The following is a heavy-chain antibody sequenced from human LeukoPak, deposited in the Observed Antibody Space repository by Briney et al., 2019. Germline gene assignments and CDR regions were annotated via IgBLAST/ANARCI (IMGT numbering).Heavy chain of an antibody. D-gene: IGHD3-22*01. V-gene: IGHV1-69*01. J-gene: IGHJ3*02. CDR1: GGTFSSYA. CDR3: ARSVLHTYDSSGGDAFDI. CDR2: IIPIFGTA. Sequence: SVKVSCKASGGTFSSYAISWVRQAPGQGLEWMGGIIPIFGTANYAQKFQGRVTITADESTSTAYMELSSLRSEDTAVYYCARSVLHTYDSSGGDAFDIWGQGTMVTVSS.